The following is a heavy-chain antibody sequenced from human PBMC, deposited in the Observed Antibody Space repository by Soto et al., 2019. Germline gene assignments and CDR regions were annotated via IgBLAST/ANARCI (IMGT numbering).Heavy chain of an antibody. CDR2: IYYSGST. CDR3: ARDLGGYCSGGSCYSGWFDP. J-gene: IGHJ5*02. D-gene: IGHD2-15*01. V-gene: IGHV4-31*03. CDR1: GGSISSGGYY. Sequence: SETLSLTCTVSGGSISSGGYYWSWIRQHPGEGLEWIGYIYYSGSTYYNPSLKSRVTISVDTSKNQFSLKLSSVTAADTAVYYCARDLGGYCSGGSCYSGWFDPWGQGTLVTVSS.